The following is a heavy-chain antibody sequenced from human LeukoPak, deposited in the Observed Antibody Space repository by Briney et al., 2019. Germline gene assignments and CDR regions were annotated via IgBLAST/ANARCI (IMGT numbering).Heavy chain of an antibody. D-gene: IGHD5-12*01. CDR1: GFTVSSNY. CDR2: IYSGGST. V-gene: IGHV3-66*01. Sequence: GGSLRLSCVASGFTVSSNYMSWVRQAPGKGLEWVSVIYSGGSTYYADSVKGRFTFSRDNSKNTLYLQMNSLRAEDTAVYYCARTSDIVATTGYDYWGQGTLVTVSS. J-gene: IGHJ4*02. CDR3: ARTSDIVATTGYDY.